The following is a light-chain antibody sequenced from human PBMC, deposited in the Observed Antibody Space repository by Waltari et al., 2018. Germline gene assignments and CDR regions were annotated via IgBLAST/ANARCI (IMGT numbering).Light chain of an antibody. CDR1: HPNIGNNY. V-gene: IGLV1-51*01. J-gene: IGLJ3*02. CDR3: GTWDSGLSAGWV. Sequence: QSVLTQPPSVSAPPGQKVTISCSGRHPNIGNNYVSCYQLVPGTAPKLLIYDNSKRPSGIPDRFSGSKSGTSATLGITGLQTGDEADYYCGTWDSGLSAGWVFGGGTKLTVL. CDR2: DNS.